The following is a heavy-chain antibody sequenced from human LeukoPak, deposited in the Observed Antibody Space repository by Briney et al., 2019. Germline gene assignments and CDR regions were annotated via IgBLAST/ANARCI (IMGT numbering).Heavy chain of an antibody. Sequence: GGSLRLSCTASGFSFSGHWMHWARQLPGKGLVWVSRISPTGSTTSYADSVKGRFTISRDNAKNSLYLQMNSLRAEDTAVYYCARDTPYITGTTYNWFDPWGQGTLVTVSS. CDR3: ARDTPYITGTTYNWFDP. D-gene: IGHD1-7*01. V-gene: IGHV3-74*01. CDR2: ISPTGSTT. CDR1: GFSFSGHW. J-gene: IGHJ5*02.